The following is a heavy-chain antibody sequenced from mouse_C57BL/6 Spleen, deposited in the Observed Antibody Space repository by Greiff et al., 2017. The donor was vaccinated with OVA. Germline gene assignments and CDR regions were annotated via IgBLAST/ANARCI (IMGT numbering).Heavy chain of an antibody. Sequence: EVKLVESEGGLVQPGSSMKLSCTASGFTFSDYYMAWVRQVPEKGLEWVANINYDGSSTYYLDSLKSRFIISRDNAKNILYLQMSSLKSEDTATYYCARETSNSYYFDYWGQGTTLTVSS. CDR2: INYDGSST. CDR1: GFTFSDYY. D-gene: IGHD2-5*01. CDR3: ARETSNSYYFDY. J-gene: IGHJ2*01. V-gene: IGHV5-16*01.